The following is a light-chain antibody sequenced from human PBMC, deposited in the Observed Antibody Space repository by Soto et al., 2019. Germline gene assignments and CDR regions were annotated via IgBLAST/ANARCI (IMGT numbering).Light chain of an antibody. CDR1: QGVSSY. CDR3: QQRSNWL. V-gene: IGKV3-11*01. J-gene: IGKJ3*01. CDR2: DAS. Sequence: EIVLTQAPATLSLSPGERATLSCRASQGVSSYLALYQQKPGQSPRLLSYDASNRATGIPARFSGSGSGTDFTLTISSLEPEDFAVYYCQQRSNWLFGPGTKVDIK.